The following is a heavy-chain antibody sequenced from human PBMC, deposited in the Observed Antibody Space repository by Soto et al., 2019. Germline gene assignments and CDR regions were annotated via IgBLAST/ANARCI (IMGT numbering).Heavy chain of an antibody. Sequence: QITWKESGPALVKPTQTLTLTCTFSGFSLSTSGVGVAWIRQPPGKALEWLALIFWDDDQRYSPSLKSRLTITKDTSKNQVVLTMANMNPMDTGTYYCAIRAPWLRAFHVWAPGTTVSVSS. J-gene: IGHJ3*01. CDR2: IFWDDDQ. D-gene: IGHD3-16*01. CDR1: GFSLSTSGVG. CDR3: AIRAPWLRAFHV. V-gene: IGHV2-5*02.